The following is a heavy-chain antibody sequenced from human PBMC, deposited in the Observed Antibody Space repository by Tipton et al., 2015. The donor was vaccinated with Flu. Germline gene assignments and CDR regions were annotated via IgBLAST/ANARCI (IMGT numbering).Heavy chain of an antibody. D-gene: IGHD4-11*01. CDR3: ARPDFSNYVSEPKSWFDP. V-gene: IGHV4-38-2*01. CDR2: IHKTGSD. J-gene: IGHJ5*02. CDR1: GDSIGSPYY. Sequence: TLSLTCSVSGDSIGSPYYWGWIRQPPGKGLEWIGNIHKTGSDHFNPSLRSRVTISVDTSKNQFSLRLTSETAADTAVYYCARPDFSNYVSEPKSWFDPWGQGTLVTVSS.